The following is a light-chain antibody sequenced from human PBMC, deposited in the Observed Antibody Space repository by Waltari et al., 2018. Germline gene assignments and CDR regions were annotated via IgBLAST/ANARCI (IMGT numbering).Light chain of an antibody. CDR2: DVS. J-gene: IGLJ2*01. Sequence: QSALTQPASVSGSPGQSITISCTGTSSAVGGYTYVPWYQQHPGKAPKLMIYDVSNRPSGVSNRFSGSKSGNTASLTISGLQAEDEADYYCSSYTSSNTLVFGGGTKLTVL. CDR3: SSYTSSNTLV. V-gene: IGLV2-14*03. CDR1: SSAVGGYTY.